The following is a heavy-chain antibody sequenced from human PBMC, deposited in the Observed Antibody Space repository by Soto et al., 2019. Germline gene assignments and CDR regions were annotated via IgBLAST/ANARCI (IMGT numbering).Heavy chain of an antibody. Sequence: PGGSLRLSCAASGFTFSSYGMHWVRQAPGKGLEWVAVIWYDGSNKYYADSVKGRFTISRDNSKNTLYLQMNSLRAEDTAVYYCARERIGGSGSYYYGMDVWGQGTTVTVS. J-gene: IGHJ6*02. V-gene: IGHV3-33*01. CDR1: GFTFSSYG. D-gene: IGHD3-10*01. CDR3: ARERIGGSGSYYYGMDV. CDR2: IWYDGSNK.